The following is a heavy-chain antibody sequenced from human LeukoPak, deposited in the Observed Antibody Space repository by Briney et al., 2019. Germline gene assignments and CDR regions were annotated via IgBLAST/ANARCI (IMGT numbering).Heavy chain of an antibody. V-gene: IGHV1-46*01. J-gene: IGHJ4*02. D-gene: IGHD6-13*01. CDR2: INPSGGST. CDR1: GYTFTSYY. CDR3: AREATSRVVPASAGKDLDF. Sequence: ASVKVSCKASGYTFTSYYMHWVRQAPGQGLEWMGIINPSGGSTSYAQKFQGRVTMTRDTSTSTVYMELSSLRSEDTAVYYCAREATSRVVPASAGKDLDFWGPGTLVTVTS.